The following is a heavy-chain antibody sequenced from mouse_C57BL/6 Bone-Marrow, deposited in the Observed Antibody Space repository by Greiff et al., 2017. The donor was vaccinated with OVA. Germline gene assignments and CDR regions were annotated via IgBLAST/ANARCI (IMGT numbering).Heavy chain of an antibody. Sequence: EVQLVESGGGLVQPKGSLKLSCAASGFTFNTYAMHWVRQAPGQGLEWVARIRSKSSNYATYYADSVKDRFTISRDDSQSMLYLQMNNLKTEDTAMYYCVREGMANAYDWYFDVWGTGTTVTVSS. V-gene: IGHV10-3*01. J-gene: IGHJ1*03. D-gene: IGHD2-2*01. CDR2: IRSKSSNYAT. CDR1: GFTFNTYA. CDR3: VREGMANAYDWYFDV.